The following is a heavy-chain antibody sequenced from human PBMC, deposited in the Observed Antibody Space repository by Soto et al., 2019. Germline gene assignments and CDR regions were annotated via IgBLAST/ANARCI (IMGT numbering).Heavy chain of an antibody. Sequence: QVSLVQSGAEVKKPGASVKVSCKASGYTFTSYYVHWVRQAPGQGLEWRGIINPSGATTTYAQNFQGRVAMTRDTSTSTVYMELSSLRSEDTAVYYCARRDCFSSSCYFKYWGQGTLVTVSS. CDR1: GYTFTSYY. D-gene: IGHD2-2*01. J-gene: IGHJ4*02. CDR2: INPSGATT. CDR3: ARRDCFSSSCYFKY. V-gene: IGHV1-46*01.